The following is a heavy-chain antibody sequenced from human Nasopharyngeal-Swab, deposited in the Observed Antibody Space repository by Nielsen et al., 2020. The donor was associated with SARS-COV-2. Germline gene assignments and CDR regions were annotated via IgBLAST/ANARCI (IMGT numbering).Heavy chain of an antibody. CDR1: GGTFSSHG. J-gene: IGHJ6*02. CDR3: ARDVRDRGMPYRNSKNGMDV. Sequence: SVKVSCKASGGTFSSHGISWVRQAPGQGLQWLGRVIPMLGIVTYAQNFQARVTITADKSTSTAYLDLSGLRFEDTAVYYCARDVRDRGMPYRNSKNGMDVWGQGTPVTVSS. V-gene: IGHV1-69*04. CDR2: VIPMLGIV. D-gene: IGHD3-10*01.